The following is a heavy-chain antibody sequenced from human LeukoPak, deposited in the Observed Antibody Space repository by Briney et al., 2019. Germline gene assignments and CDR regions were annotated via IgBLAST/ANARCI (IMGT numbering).Heavy chain of an antibody. Sequence: SQTLSLTCTVSGGSISSGGYYWSWIRQPPGKGLEWIGYIYHSGSTYYNPSLKSRVTISVDRSKNQFSLKLSSVTAADTAVYYCARHPRTMVRGNPPYYFDYWGQGTLVTVSS. CDR2: IYHSGST. CDR1: GGSISSGGYY. D-gene: IGHD3-10*01. V-gene: IGHV4-30-2*01. CDR3: ARHPRTMVRGNPPYYFDY. J-gene: IGHJ4*02.